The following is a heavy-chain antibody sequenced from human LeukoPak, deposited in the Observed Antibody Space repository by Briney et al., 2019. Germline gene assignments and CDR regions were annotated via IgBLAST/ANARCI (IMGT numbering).Heavy chain of an antibody. D-gene: IGHD6-13*01. CDR3: AGRFSSSWAHAY. CDR1: GFTVTSNY. Sequence: GGSLRLSCAASGFTVTSNYMSWVRQAPGKGLEWASSIYSDGRTFYADSVKGRFTTSRDNSKNTLSLQFNSLRVEDTAVYYCAGRFSSSWAHAYWGQGTLVTVSS. J-gene: IGHJ4*02. V-gene: IGHV3-53*01. CDR2: IYSDGRT.